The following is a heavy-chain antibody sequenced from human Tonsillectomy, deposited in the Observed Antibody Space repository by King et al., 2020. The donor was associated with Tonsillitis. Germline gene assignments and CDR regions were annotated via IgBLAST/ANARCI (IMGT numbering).Heavy chain of an antibody. V-gene: IGHV5-51*01. CDR3: ARPRHCGGDCYSHYYFDY. D-gene: IGHD2-21*02. CDR1: GYSFTSYW. J-gene: IGHJ4*02. Sequence: VQLVESGAEVKKPGESLKISCKGSGYSFTSYWIGWVRQMPGKGLEWMGIIYPGDADTRYRPSFHGQATISADKSISTAYLQWSSLKASDTAMYYCARPRHCGGDCYSHYYFDYWGQGTLVTVSS. CDR2: IYPGDADT.